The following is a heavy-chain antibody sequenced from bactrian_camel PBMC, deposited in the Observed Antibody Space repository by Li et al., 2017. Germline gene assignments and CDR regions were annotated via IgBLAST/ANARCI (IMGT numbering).Heavy chain of an antibody. Sequence: QLVESGGGSVQAGGSLRLSCAVSGATVNSACMAWFRQGSGQEREGVVGSSTSGSTYCADSVKGRFTISRDDAKNTMYLQMNNLQPEDTAMYYCAADAGSMSGNCQPNYWGQGTQVTVS. V-gene: IGHV3S55*01. CDR3: AADAGSMSGNCQPNY. CDR1: GATVNSAC. D-gene: IGHD6*01. CDR2: SSTSGST. J-gene: IGHJ4*01.